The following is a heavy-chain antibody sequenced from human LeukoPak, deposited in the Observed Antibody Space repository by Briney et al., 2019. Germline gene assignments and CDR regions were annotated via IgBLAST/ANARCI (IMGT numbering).Heavy chain of an antibody. CDR2: IYHSGST. CDR1: GYSISSGYY. D-gene: IGHD5-18*01. CDR3: ARAYAYSYGHPPPYYYYYYMDV. J-gene: IGHJ6*03. V-gene: IGHV4-38-2*02. Sequence: SETLSLTCTVSGYSISSGYYWGWIRQPPGKGLEWIGSIYHSGSTYYNPSPKSRVTISVDTSKNQFSLKLSSVTAADTAVYYCARAYAYSYGHPPPYYYYYYMDVWGKGTTVTVSS.